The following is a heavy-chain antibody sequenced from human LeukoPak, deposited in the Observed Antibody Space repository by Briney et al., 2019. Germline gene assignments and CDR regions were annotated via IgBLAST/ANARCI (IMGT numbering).Heavy chain of an antibody. CDR3: ARVRDYYGSGTTGYFDY. CDR2: FDPEDGET. V-gene: IGHV1-24*01. CDR1: GYTLTELS. J-gene: IGHJ4*02. Sequence: ASVKVSCKVSGYTLTELSMHWVRQAPGKGLEWMGGFDPEDGETIYAQKFQGRVTMTRDTSTSTVYMELSSLRSEDTAVYYCARVRDYYGSGTTGYFDYWGQGTLVTVSS. D-gene: IGHD3-10*01.